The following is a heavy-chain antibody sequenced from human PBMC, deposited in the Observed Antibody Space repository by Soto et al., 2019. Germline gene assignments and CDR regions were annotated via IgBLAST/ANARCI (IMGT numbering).Heavy chain of an antibody. Sequence: QVQLQESGPGLVKPSQTLSLTCTLSGDPITSGGFFWTWIRQHPAKGLEWIGYIYYSGVTYYNPSLRSRATISVDTSKNQFSLNLSSVTAADTAMYYCARVLRGRRSCRFDPWGQGTLVTVSS. CDR1: GDPITSGGFF. V-gene: IGHV4-31*03. CDR3: ARVLRGRRSCRFDP. J-gene: IGHJ5*02. CDR2: IYYSGVT. D-gene: IGHD3-10*01.